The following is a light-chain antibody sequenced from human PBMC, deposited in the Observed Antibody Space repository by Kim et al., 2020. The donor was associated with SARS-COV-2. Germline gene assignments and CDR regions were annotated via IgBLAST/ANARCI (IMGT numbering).Light chain of an antibody. V-gene: IGLV2-23*02. CDR2: EVT. Sequence: PGQSITSSWPGASNEFWGYNRVSWYQQYPGEAPKLRIYEVTKRPSGVSDRFSGSKSGNTASLTISGLQAEDEADYYCCSYAGSVTVFGGGTQLTVL. CDR1: SNEFWGYNR. CDR3: CSYAGSVTV. J-gene: IGLJ2*01.